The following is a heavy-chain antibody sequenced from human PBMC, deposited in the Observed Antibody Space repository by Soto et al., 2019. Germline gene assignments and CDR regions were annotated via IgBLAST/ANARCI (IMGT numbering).Heavy chain of an antibody. Sequence: QVQLQQWGAGLLKPSETLSLTCAVYGGSFSGYYWSWIRQPPGKGLEWIGEINHSGSTNYNPSLKSRVNISVDTSKNQFSLKLSSVTAADTAVYYCARGGGYCSSTSCSTGSSFDYWGPGTLVTVSS. CDR2: INHSGST. J-gene: IGHJ4*02. CDR3: ARGGGYCSSTSCSTGSSFDY. V-gene: IGHV4-34*01. D-gene: IGHD2-2*01. CDR1: GGSFSGYY.